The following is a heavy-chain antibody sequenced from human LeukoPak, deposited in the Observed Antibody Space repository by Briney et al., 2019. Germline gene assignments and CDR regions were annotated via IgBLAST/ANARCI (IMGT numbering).Heavy chain of an antibody. Sequence: PSETLSLTCTVSGGSIRSGSYYWSWIRQPAGKGLEWIGHIYTRGATNYNPSVKSRVTVSLDTSKNQLSLKLSSVTAADTAIYYCARVYTVMGATTVDHYHYYIDVWGKGTTVTVSS. CDR3: ARVYTVMGATTVDHYHYYIDV. D-gene: IGHD5-18*01. V-gene: IGHV4-61*09. CDR2: IYTRGAT. J-gene: IGHJ6*03. CDR1: GGSIRSGSYY.